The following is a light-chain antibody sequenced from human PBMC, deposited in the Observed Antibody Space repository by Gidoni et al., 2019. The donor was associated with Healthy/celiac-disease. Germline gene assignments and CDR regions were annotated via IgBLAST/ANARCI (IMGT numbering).Light chain of an antibody. J-gene: IGKJ1*01. CDR2: SAS. V-gene: IGKV3-20*01. CDR1: QSVRSSY. Sequence: IALTQSPGTLSLSPGERATLSCRVSQSVRSSYLAWYQQKPGQAPRHLFYSASSRATGIPDRFSSSGSRTDFTLAISGLEPEDFAVYYCHQYGSSLWTFGQGTKVESK. CDR3: HQYGSSLWT.